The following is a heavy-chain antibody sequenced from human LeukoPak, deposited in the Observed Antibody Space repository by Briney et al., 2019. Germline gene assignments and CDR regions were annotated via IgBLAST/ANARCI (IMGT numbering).Heavy chain of an antibody. V-gene: IGHV3-23*01. CDR2: ISGSGGST. CDR3: ARDRLMQQLVLFPYYYYGMDV. J-gene: IGHJ6*02. Sequence: GGSLRLSCAASGFTFSSYAMSWVRQAPGKGLEWVSAISGSGGSTYYADSVKGRFTISRDNSKNTLYLQMSSLRVDDTAVYYCARDRLMQQLVLFPYYYYGMDVWGQGTTVTVSS. D-gene: IGHD6-13*01. CDR1: GFTFSSYA.